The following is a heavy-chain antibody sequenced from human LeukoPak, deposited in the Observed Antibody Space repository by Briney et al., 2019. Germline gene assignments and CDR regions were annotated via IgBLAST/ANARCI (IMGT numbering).Heavy chain of an antibody. CDR1: GYTFTSYG. J-gene: IGHJ4*02. CDR3: ARAPLYGDSPDY. V-gene: IGHV1-18*01. D-gene: IGHD4-17*01. CDR2: ISAYNGNT. Sequence: ASVKVSCKASGYTFTSYGISWVRQAPGQGLEWMGRISAYNGNTNYAQKLQGRVTMTTDTSTSTAYMELRSLRSDDTAVYYCARAPLYGDSPDYWGQGTLVTVSS.